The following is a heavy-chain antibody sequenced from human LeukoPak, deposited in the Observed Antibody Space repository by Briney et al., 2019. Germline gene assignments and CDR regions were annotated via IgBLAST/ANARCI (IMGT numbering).Heavy chain of an antibody. J-gene: IGHJ4*02. CDR2: IKQDGSEK. D-gene: IGHD2-21*01. Sequence: GGSLRLSCAASGFTFSSYWMSWVRQAPGKGLEWVANIKQDGSEKYYVDSVKGRFTISRDNAKNSLYLQMNSLRAEDTAVYYCARDSSPLYCGGDCPPNYYFDYWGQGTLVTVSS. CDR3: ARDSSPLYCGGDCPPNYYFDY. CDR1: GFTFSSYW. V-gene: IGHV3-7*01.